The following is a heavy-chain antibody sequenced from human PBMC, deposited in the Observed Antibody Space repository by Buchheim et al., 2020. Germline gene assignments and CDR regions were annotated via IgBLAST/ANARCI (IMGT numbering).Heavy chain of an antibody. J-gene: IGHJ4*02. D-gene: IGHD2-15*01. V-gene: IGHV3-30*18. CDR1: GFTFSDYG. Sequence: QVQLVESGGGVVQPGRSLRLSCAASGFTFSDYGMHWVRQAPGKGLEWVAVISYDGGNKYSADSVKGRFTISRDNSKNTLYLQMNSLRAEDTAVYYCAKDDGTYCSSGSCYSFDYWGQGTL. CDR3: AKDDGTYCSSGSCYSFDY. CDR2: ISYDGGNK.